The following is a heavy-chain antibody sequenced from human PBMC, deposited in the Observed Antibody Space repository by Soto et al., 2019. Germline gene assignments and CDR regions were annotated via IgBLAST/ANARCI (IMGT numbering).Heavy chain of an antibody. CDR3: ARVGHNYAYFDFDY. CDR2: IYHSGST. J-gene: IGHJ4*02. V-gene: IGHV4-4*02. D-gene: IGHD5-18*01. CDR1: GGSISNSNW. Sequence: PSETLSLTCAVSGGSISNSNWWSWVREPPGKGLEWIGNIYHSGSTNYNPSRKSRVTISIDKSNNQFSLKLSSVTAADTSVYYCARVGHNYAYFDFDYWGQGTLVTVSS.